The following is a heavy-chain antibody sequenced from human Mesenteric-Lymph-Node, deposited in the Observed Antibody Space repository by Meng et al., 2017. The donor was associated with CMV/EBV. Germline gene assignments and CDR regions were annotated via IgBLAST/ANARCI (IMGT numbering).Heavy chain of an antibody. CDR1: GGSISSSSYY. V-gene: IGHV4-39*01. CDR2: IYYSGST. Sequence: SETLSLTCTVSGGSISSSSYYWGWIRQPPGKGLEWIGSIYYSGSTYYNPSLKSRVTISVDTSKNQFSLKLSSVTAADTAVYYCARLGEMATSDYWGQGTLVTVSS. CDR3: ARLGEMATSDY. D-gene: IGHD5-24*01. J-gene: IGHJ4*02.